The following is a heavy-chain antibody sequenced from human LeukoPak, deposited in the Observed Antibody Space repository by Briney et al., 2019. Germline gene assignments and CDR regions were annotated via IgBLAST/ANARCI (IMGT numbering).Heavy chain of an antibody. CDR2: IIPIFGTA. CDR1: GGTFSSYA. D-gene: IGHD3-22*01. CDR3: ARVYYYDSSGYFQLVPFDY. Sequence: GASVKVSCKASGGTFSSYAISWVRQAPGQGLEWMGGIIPIFGTANYAQKFQGRVTITADESTSTAYMELSSLGSEDTAVYYCARVYYYDSSGYFQLVPFDYWGQGTLVTVSS. J-gene: IGHJ4*02. V-gene: IGHV1-69*13.